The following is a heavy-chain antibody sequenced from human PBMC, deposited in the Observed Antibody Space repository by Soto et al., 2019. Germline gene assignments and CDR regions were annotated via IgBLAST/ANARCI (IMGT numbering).Heavy chain of an antibody. CDR2: ISGSGGST. V-gene: IGHV3-23*01. CDR1: GFTFSSYA. CDR3: AKVPGVITIFGVVTMEEYNWFDP. D-gene: IGHD3-3*01. Sequence: EVQLLESGGGLVQPGGSLRLSCAASGFTFSSYAMSWVRQAPGKGLEWVSAISGSGGSTYYADSVKGRFTISRDNSKNTLYLQMNSLRAEDTAVYYCAKVPGVITIFGVVTMEEYNWFDPWGQGTLVTISS. J-gene: IGHJ5*02.